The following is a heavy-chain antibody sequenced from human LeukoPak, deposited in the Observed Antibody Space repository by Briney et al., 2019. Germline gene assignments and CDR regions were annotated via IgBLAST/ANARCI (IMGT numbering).Heavy chain of an antibody. CDR2: ISSSSNYI. V-gene: IGHV3-21*01. D-gene: IGHD4/OR15-4a*01. J-gene: IGHJ4*02. Sequence: GGSLRLSCAASGFTFSSYWMSWVRQAPGKGLEWVSSISSSSNYIYYADSVKGRFTISRDNAKNSLYLQMNSLRAEDTVVYYCARDAEDPRLWWGQGTLVTVSS. CDR3: ARDAEDPRLW. CDR1: GFTFSSYW.